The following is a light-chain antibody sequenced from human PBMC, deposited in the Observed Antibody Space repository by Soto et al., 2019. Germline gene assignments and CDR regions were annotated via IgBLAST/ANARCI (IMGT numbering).Light chain of an antibody. CDR2: DVT. CDR3: CSYAGIYTLYV. J-gene: IGLJ1*01. Sequence: QSVLTQPRSVSGSPGQSVTISCTGTSSDVGAYNFVSWYQQHPGKGPKLMIYDVTKRPSGVPDRFSGSKSGNTASLTISGLQAEDEADYYCCSYAGIYTLYVFGAGTKVTVL. CDR1: SSDVGAYNF. V-gene: IGLV2-11*01.